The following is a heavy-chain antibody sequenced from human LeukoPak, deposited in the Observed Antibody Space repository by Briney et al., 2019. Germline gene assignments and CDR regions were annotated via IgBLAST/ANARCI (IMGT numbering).Heavy chain of an antibody. CDR3: ARDEGAEYWYYGMDV. D-gene: IGHD2-8*02. Sequence: GGSLRLSCAASGFTFRSYALSWVRQAPGKGLEWVAVIWYDGSNKYYADSVKGRFTISRDNSKNTLYLQMNSLRAEDTAVYYCARDEGAEYWYYGMDVWGQGTTVTVSS. V-gene: IGHV3-33*08. CDR2: IWYDGSNK. J-gene: IGHJ6*02. CDR1: GFTFRSYA.